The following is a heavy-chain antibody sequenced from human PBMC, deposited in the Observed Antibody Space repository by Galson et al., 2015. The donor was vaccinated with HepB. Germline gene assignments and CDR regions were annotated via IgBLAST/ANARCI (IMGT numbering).Heavy chain of an antibody. CDR2: THYKSKWYN. CDR1: GDSVSNNNAA. V-gene: IGHV6-1*01. CDR3: VREGDYGPNWFDP. D-gene: IGHD4-17*01. Sequence: CAISGDSVSNNNAAWNWVRQSPSRGLEWLGRTHYKSKWYNDYAVSVKSRITIDPDTSKNQFSLQLNSVTPEDTAVYYCVREGDYGPNWFDPWGQGTLVTVSS. J-gene: IGHJ5*02.